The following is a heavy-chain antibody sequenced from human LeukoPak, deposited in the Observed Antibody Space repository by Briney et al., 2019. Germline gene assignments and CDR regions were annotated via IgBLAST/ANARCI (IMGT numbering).Heavy chain of an antibody. Sequence: GRSLRLSCEASGFTFTSFWMSWVRQAPGKGLEWVANIKQDGSEKYYVDPVKGRFTISRDNAKNSLYLQMNSLRAEDTAVYYCARDTSGGWYGLIDYWGQGTPVTVSS. CDR2: IKQDGSEK. J-gene: IGHJ4*02. CDR1: GFTFTSFW. V-gene: IGHV3-7*01. CDR3: ARDTSGGWYGLIDY. D-gene: IGHD6-19*01.